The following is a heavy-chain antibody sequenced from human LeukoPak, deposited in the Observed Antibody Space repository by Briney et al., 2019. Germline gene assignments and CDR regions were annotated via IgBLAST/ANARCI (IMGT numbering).Heavy chain of an antibody. Sequence: GAAVKVSCKASGGTFSCYTISWVRQAPAQGLEWMGGIIPICGTANYAQKFQGRVTITADESTSKAYMELSILRSEDTAVYYCALAVNFDGFLEWRVYYYYMDGWGKGTTVTVSS. J-gene: IGHJ6*03. CDR3: ALAVNFDGFLEWRVYYYYMDG. CDR2: IIPICGTA. D-gene: IGHD3-3*01. CDR1: GGTFSCYT. V-gene: IGHV1-69*01.